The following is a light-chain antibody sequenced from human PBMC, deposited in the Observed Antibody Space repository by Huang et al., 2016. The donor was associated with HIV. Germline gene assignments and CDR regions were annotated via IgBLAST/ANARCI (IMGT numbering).Light chain of an antibody. J-gene: IGKJ3*01. CDR3: QQNNNWPPLFT. V-gene: IGKV3-15*01. Sequence: EIVMTQSPATLSASPGERATLSCRASQSVSSNLAWYQQKPGQAPRRLIYGASARDTGIPARFSGSGSGTEFTLTISSLQSEDFAVYYCQQNNNWPPLFTFGPGTKVDIK. CDR2: GAS. CDR1: QSVSSN.